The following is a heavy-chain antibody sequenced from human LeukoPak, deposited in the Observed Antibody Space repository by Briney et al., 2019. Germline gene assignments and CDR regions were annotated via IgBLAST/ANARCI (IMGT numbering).Heavy chain of an antibody. D-gene: IGHD4-17*01. V-gene: IGHV3-21*01. CDR2: ISSSGSYI. Sequence: GGSLRLSCAASGFTFSSYSVNWVRQAPGKGLAWVSSISSSGSYIYYADSVKGRFTFSRDNAKNSLYLQMNSLRPEDTAVYHCAKGIGDYLHYYFDYWGQGTLVTVSS. J-gene: IGHJ4*02. CDR1: GFTFSSYS. CDR3: AKGIGDYLHYYFDY.